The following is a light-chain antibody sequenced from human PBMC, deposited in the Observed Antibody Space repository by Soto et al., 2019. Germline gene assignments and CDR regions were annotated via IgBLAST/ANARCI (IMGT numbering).Light chain of an antibody. Sequence: EVVLTQSPATLSLSPGERATLSCRASQSVFGYLAWYQHKPGQAPRLLIYDAYKRATGVPARFSGSGSETDFTLIISSLEPEDFAVYYCQQRSDSPPLTFGGGTNVEIK. CDR2: DAY. J-gene: IGKJ4*01. CDR3: QQRSDSPPLT. V-gene: IGKV3-11*01. CDR1: QSVFGY.